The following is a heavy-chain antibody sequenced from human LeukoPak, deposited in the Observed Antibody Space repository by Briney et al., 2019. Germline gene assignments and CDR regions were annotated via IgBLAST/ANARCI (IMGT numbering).Heavy chain of an antibody. CDR3: AKLDLLTMVRGVTDAFDI. CDR2: ISGSGGST. V-gene: IGHV3-23*01. D-gene: IGHD3-10*01. J-gene: IGHJ3*02. CDR1: GFTFSSYA. Sequence: GGSLRLSCAASGFTFSSYAMSWVRQAPGKGLEWVSAISGSGGSTYYADSVKGRFTISRGNSKNTLYLQMNSLRAEDTAVYYCAKLDLLTMVRGVTDAFDIWGQGTMVTVSS.